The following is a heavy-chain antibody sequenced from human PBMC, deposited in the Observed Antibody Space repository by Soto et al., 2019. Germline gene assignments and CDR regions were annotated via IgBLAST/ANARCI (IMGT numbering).Heavy chain of an antibody. D-gene: IGHD6-13*01. CDR3: ARERDGSFYFDY. CDR2: IYYSEST. J-gene: IGHJ4*02. Sequence: TSETLSLTCTVSGGSISSYYWSWIRQPPGKGLEWIGYIYYSESTNYNPSLKSRVTISVDTSKNQFSLKLSSVTAADTAVYYCARERDGSFYFDYWGQGTLVTVSS. V-gene: IGHV4-59*01. CDR1: GGSISSYY.